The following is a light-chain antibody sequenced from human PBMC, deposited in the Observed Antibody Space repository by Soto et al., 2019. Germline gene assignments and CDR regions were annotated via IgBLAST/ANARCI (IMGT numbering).Light chain of an antibody. V-gene: IGLV2-8*01. CDR2: EVN. CDR1: SSDVGGYSY. J-gene: IGLJ3*02. Sequence: QSALTQPPSASGSPGQSVTISCTGTSSDVGGYSYVSWYQQHPGEAPKLITYEVNKRPSGASDRFSGSKSGNTASLTVSGLQAGDEADYYCSSYAGSNNFVMFGGGTKLTVL. CDR3: SSYAGSNNFVM.